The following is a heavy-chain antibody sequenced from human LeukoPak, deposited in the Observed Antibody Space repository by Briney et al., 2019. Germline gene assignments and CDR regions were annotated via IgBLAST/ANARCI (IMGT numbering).Heavy chain of an antibody. Sequence: SETLSLTCTVSGGSISSYYWSWIRQPAGKGLEWIGRIYTSGSTNYNPSLKSRVTISVDTSKNQFSLKLSSVTAADTAVYYCARPLHDYGDYDFGYWGQGTLVTVSS. D-gene: IGHD4-17*01. J-gene: IGHJ4*02. CDR1: GGSISSYY. CDR2: IYTSGST. CDR3: ARPLHDYGDYDFGY. V-gene: IGHV4-4*07.